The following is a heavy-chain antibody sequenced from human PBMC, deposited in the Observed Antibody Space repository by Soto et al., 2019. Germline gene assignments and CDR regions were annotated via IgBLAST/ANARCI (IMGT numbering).Heavy chain of an antibody. CDR2: INPNSGGT. J-gene: IGHJ6*02. CDR3: AVSGVTVTTDAMDV. Sequence: ASVKVSCKASGHTFTGYYMHWVRQAPGQGLEWMGWINPNSGGTNYAQKFQGRVTMTRDTSISTAYMELSRLRSDDTAVYYCAVSGVTVTTDAMDVWGQGTTVTVSS. V-gene: IGHV1-2*02. D-gene: IGHD4-17*01. CDR1: GHTFTGYY.